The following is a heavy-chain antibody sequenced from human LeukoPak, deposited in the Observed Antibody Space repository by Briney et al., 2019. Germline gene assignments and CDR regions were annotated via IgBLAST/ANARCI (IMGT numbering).Heavy chain of an antibody. Sequence: SETLSLTCTVSGGSISGSSYYWGWIRQPPGKGLEWIGSIYYSGSTYYNSSLKSRVIVSVDTSKNQFSRKLSSVTAADTAVYYCATSPSGTYYYFDYWGEGTL. V-gene: IGHV4-39*07. CDR2: IYYSGST. CDR3: ATSPSGTYYYFDY. J-gene: IGHJ4*02. D-gene: IGHD1-26*01. CDR1: GGSISGSSYY.